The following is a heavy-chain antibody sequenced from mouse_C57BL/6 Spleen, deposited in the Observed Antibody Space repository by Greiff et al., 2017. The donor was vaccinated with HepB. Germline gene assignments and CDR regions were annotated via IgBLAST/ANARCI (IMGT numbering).Heavy chain of an antibody. Sequence: QVQLQQSGAELVKPGASVKISCKASGYAFSSYWMNWVQQMPGKGLEWIGQIYPGDGDTNYTGKFKGKATLTADKSSSTAYKQLSSLTSEDSAVYFWARGGIGNSYWYFDVWGTGTTVTVSS. CDR3: ARGGIGNSYWYFDV. J-gene: IGHJ1*03. V-gene: IGHV1-80*01. D-gene: IGHD2-1*01. CDR2: IYPGDGDT. CDR1: GYAFSSYW.